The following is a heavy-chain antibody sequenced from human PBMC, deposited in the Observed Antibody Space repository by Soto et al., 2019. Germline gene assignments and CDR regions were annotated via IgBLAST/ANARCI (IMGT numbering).Heavy chain of an antibody. CDR1: GFTFSSYA. CDR2: ISGSGGST. J-gene: IGHJ4*02. Sequence: PGGSLRLSCAASGFTFSSYAMSWVHQAPGKGLEWVSAISGSGGSTYYADSVKGRFTISRDNSKNTLYLQMNSLRAEDTAVYYCAKILPIAVAAGPFGYRGQGTLVTVSS. CDR3: AKILPIAVAAGPFGY. D-gene: IGHD6-19*01. V-gene: IGHV3-23*01.